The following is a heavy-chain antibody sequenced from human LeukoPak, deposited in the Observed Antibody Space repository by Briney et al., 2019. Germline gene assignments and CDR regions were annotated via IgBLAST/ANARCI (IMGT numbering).Heavy chain of an antibody. CDR3: SRDQVGGDIGSWFSYYYMDV. Sequence: GGSPRLSCAASGLTFSKYWMSWVRQAPGKGPEWVANIKHDGSEKYYVDSVKGRFTISRDNAKTSLYLQMNSLRAEDTAIYYCSRDQVGGDIGSWFSYYYMDVWGKGTTVIVSS. CDR1: GLTFSKYW. D-gene: IGHD6-13*01. J-gene: IGHJ6*03. CDR2: IKHDGSEK. V-gene: IGHV3-7*01.